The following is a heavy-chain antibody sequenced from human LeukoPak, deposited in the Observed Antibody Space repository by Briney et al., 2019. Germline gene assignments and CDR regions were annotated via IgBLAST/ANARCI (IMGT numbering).Heavy chain of an antibody. J-gene: IGHJ3*02. V-gene: IGHV4-39*07. Sequence: PSETLFLTCTVSGASVSASVYFWGWIRQPPGKGLEWIGTLHYSGSTYYNTSLRSRVTISVDTSKNQFSLKLNSVTSADTAIYYCARDWDGAFDFNTFDIWGLGTMVTVSS. D-gene: IGHD4/OR15-4a*01. CDR1: GASVSASVYF. CDR2: LHYSGST. CDR3: ARDWDGAFDFNTFDI.